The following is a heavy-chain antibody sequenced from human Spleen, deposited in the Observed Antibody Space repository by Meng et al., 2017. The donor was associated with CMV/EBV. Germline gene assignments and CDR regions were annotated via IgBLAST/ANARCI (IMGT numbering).Heavy chain of an antibody. CDR2: INVNGGGT. D-gene: IGHD3-3*01. Sequence: GYPFTYYHLHWVRQAPGQGLEWMGWINVNGGGTDYAEKFQGRVTMTSDSSINTAYMELRSLTSDDTAVYYCVREGIFGVITRGWFDSWGQGTLVTVSS. V-gene: IGHV1-2*02. CDR3: VREGIFGVITRGWFDS. J-gene: IGHJ5*01. CDR1: GYPFTYYH.